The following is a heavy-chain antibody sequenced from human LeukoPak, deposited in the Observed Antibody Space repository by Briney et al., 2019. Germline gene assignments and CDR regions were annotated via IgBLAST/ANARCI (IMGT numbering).Heavy chain of an antibody. Sequence: GGSLRLSCVASGFTFDDYAMHWVRQAPGKGLEWVSGISWNSDSRGYADSVQGRFTISRDNAKNSLFLQMNSLRAEDMALYHCVKGDSSNWAFNWFDPWGQGTLVIVSS. V-gene: IGHV3-9*03. J-gene: IGHJ5*02. CDR2: ISWNSDSR. D-gene: IGHD6-13*01. CDR3: VKGDSSNWAFNWFDP. CDR1: GFTFDDYA.